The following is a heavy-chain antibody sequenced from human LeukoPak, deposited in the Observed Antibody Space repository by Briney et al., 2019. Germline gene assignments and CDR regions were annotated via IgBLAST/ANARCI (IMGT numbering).Heavy chain of an antibody. CDR3: ARHPLRPDSSGYYSDY. CDR2: IYYSGST. Sequence: SETLSLTCTVSGGSISSYYWSWIRQPPGKGLEWIGYIYYSGSTNYNPSLKSRVTISVDTSKNQFSLKLSSVTAADTAVYYCARHPLRPDSSGYYSDYWGQGTLVTVSS. V-gene: IGHV4-59*08. J-gene: IGHJ4*02. CDR1: GGSISSYY. D-gene: IGHD3-22*01.